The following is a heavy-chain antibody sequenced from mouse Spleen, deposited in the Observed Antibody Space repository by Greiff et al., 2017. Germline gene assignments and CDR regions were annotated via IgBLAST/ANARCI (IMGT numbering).Heavy chain of an antibody. V-gene: IGHV1-80*01. Sequence: LQESGAELVKPGASVKISCKASGYAFSTYWMNWVKQRPGKGLEWIGQIYPGDGDINYNGKFKGKATLTADKSSSTAYMELSSLTSEDSAVYFCARDYGSREAYWGQGTLVTVSA. CDR3: ARDYGSREAY. J-gene: IGHJ3*01. D-gene: IGHD1-1*01. CDR1: GYAFSTYW. CDR2: IYPGDGDI.